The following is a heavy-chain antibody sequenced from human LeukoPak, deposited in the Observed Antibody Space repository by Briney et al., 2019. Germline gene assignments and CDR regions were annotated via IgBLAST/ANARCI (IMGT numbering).Heavy chain of an antibody. CDR1: GFTSSNYW. CDR3: ARDPYSSTWSYGMDI. J-gene: IGHJ6*02. CDR2: IKQDESEK. Sequence: GGPLRLTCTASGFTSSNYWMSWVRQTPEKGLEWVANIKQDESEKVYVDSVKGRFTISRDNAKSSLYLQMSGLRADDTAVYYCARDPYSSTWSYGMDIWGQGTTVTVSS. D-gene: IGHD6-13*01. V-gene: IGHV3-7*05.